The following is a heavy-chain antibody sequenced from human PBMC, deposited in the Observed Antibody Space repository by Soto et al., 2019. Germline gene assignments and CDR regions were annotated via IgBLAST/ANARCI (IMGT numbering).Heavy chain of an antibody. CDR1: GFTFSRYT. CDR3: ARDRGYCSSTSCYLHYYGMDV. J-gene: IGHJ6*02. D-gene: IGHD2-2*01. CDR2: ISSSSSYI. V-gene: IGHV3-21*01. Sequence: PGGSLRLSCAASGFTFSRYTMNWVRQAPGKGLEWVSSISSSSSYIYYADSVKGRFTISRDNAKNSLYLQMNSLRAEDTAVYYCARDRGYCSSTSCYLHYYGMDVWGQGTTVTVSS.